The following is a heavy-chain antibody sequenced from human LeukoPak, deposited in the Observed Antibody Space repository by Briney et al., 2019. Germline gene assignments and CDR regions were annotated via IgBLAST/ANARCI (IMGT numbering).Heavy chain of an antibody. CDR3: ARDDHYNYYYMDV. J-gene: IGHJ6*03. CDR1: EFIFSTYS. Sequence: GGSLRLPCAASEFIFSTYSMNWVRQAPGKGLEWVSYISSSSSTIYYADSVKGRFTISRDNAENSLYLQMNSLGAEDTAVYYCARDDHYNYYYMDVWGKGTTVTVSS. CDR2: ISSSSSTI. V-gene: IGHV3-48*01.